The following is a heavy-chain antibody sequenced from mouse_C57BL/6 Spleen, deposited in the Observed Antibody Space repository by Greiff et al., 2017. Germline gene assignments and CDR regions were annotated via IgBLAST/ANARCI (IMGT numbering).Heavy chain of an antibody. CDR3: ARVACYGSIPLYFDY. CDR1: GYTFTSYW. J-gene: IGHJ2*01. CDR2: IDPSDSYT. V-gene: IGHV1-50*01. Sequence: QVQLQQPGAELVKPGASVKLSCKASGYTFTSYWMQWVKQRPGQGLEWIGEIDPSDSYTNYNQKFKGKATLTVDTSSSTAYMQLSSLTSEDSAVYYCARVACYGSIPLYFDYWGQGTTLTVSS. D-gene: IGHD1-1*01.